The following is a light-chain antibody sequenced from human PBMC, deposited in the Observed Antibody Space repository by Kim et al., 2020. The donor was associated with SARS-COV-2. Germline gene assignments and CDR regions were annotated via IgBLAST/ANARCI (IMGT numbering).Light chain of an antibody. V-gene: IGKV1-5*03. J-gene: IGKJ1*01. CDR2: KAS. Sequence: DIQLTQSPSTLSASVGDRVTISCRASQSIHIWLAWFQQKPGKAPRVLMYKASALESGVPSRFIGSGSGTEFTLTISSLQPDDSATYYCQQYDVHPETFGQGTKVEI. CDR1: QSIHIW. CDR3: QQYDVHPET.